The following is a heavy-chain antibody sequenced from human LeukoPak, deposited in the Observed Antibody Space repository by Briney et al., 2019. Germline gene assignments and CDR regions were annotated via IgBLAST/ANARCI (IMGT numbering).Heavy chain of an antibody. CDR2: IYHSGST. D-gene: IGHD3-22*01. Sequence: SETLSLTCTVSGYSISSGYYWGWIRQPPGKGLEWIGSIYHSGSTYYNPSLKSRVTISVDTSKNQFSLKLSSVTAADTAVYYCARDAYYDSSGYDYWGQGTLVTVSS. CDR3: ARDAYYDSSGYDY. V-gene: IGHV4-38-2*02. CDR1: GYSISSGYY. J-gene: IGHJ4*02.